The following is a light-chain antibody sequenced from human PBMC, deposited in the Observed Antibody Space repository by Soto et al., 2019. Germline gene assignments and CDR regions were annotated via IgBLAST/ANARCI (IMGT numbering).Light chain of an antibody. CDR3: QQRSNWPRYS. CDR1: QSVSSY. Sequence: EIVLTQSPATLSLSPGERATRSCRASQSVSSYLAWYQQKPGQAPRLLIYDASNRATGIPARFSGSGSGTDFTLTISSLEPEDFAVYYCQQRSNWPRYSFGQGTKLDIK. CDR2: DAS. J-gene: IGKJ2*01. V-gene: IGKV3-11*01.